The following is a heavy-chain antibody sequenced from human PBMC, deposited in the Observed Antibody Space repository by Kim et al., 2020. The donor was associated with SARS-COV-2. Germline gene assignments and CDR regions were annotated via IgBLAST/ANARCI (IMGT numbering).Heavy chain of an antibody. D-gene: IGHD3-10*01. J-gene: IGHJ4*02. Sequence: EYAETVRGRVTISRDDSKNSLYLQMNSLKTADTAVYFCTRDRAGAGDYWGQGTLVTVSS. CDR3: TRDRAGAGDY. V-gene: IGHV3-72*01.